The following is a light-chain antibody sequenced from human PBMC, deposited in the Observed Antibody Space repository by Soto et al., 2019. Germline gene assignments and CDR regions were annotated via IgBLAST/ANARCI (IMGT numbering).Light chain of an antibody. CDR3: AAWDEGLSGYAV. CDR2: RNN. CDR1: SSSLGSNY. V-gene: IGLV1-47*01. Sequence: QSVLTQPPSASGTPGQRGTMSCSGSSSSLGSNYVYWYQQLPGTAPKLLLYRNNHRPAGVPDRFSGSKSGTSGSLAISGLRSEDEADYYFAAWDEGLSGYAVFGGGTQLTVL. J-gene: IGLJ7*01.